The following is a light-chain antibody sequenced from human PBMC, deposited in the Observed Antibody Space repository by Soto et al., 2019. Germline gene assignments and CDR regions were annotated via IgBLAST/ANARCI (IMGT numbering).Light chain of an antibody. Sequence: QSVLTQPPSVSEAPRQRVSISCSGSSSNIGKNAVNWYQQLPGKAPKLIIFYDDLLPSGVSDRFSGSKSGPSASLANSGLQSEDEADYYCAVWDDSLNGVVFGGGTKLTVL. J-gene: IGLJ2*01. CDR2: YDD. CDR3: AVWDDSLNGVV. CDR1: SSNIGKNA. V-gene: IGLV1-36*01.